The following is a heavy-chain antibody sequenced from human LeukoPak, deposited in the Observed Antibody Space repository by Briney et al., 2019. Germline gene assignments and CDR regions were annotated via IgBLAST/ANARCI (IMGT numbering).Heavy chain of an antibody. V-gene: IGHV1-2*02. D-gene: IGHD6-6*01. J-gene: IGHJ4*02. CDR3: ERDGSLDY. Sequence: ASVTVSCKASGYTFTGYYMHRVRQAPGQGLEWMGWINPNSGGTNSAQKFQGRVTMTRDTSISTAYMELSRLRSDDTAVYYCERDGSLDYWGQGTLVTVSS. CDR1: GYTFTGYY. CDR2: INPNSGGT.